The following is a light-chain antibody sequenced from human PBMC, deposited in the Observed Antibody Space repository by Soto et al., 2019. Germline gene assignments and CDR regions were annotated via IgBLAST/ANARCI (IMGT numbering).Light chain of an antibody. CDR3: QQIYSTHWT. Sequence: DIQMTQSPSSLSASVGDRVTITCRASQSISSYLNWYQQKPGKAPKLPIYAASSLQSGVPSRFSGSGSGTDFTLTISSLQPEDFATYYCQQIYSTHWTFGQGTKVDIK. J-gene: IGKJ1*01. CDR2: AAS. CDR1: QSISSY. V-gene: IGKV1-39*01.